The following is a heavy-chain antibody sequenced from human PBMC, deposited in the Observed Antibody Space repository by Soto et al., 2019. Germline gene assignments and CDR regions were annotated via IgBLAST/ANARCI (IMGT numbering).Heavy chain of an antibody. CDR3: ARAPKVGSWTHFDY. CDR2: IKSQADGGTI. CDR1: GFTFSNVW. Sequence: SGFTFSNVWMNWVRQAPGEGLEWVGRIKSQADGGTIVYATPVKGRFTISRDDSKDSLYLQMNSLKTEDTAVYYCARAPKVGSWTHFDYWGQGTLVTVSS. J-gene: IGHJ4*02. V-gene: IGHV3-15*07. D-gene: IGHD6-13*01.